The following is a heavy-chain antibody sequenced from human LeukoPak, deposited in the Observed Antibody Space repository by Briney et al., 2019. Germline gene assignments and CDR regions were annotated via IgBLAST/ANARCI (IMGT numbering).Heavy chain of an antibody. CDR3: ARHGGLCGGDCYLFDY. Sequence: SETLSLTCTVSGGSISSYYWSWIRQPPGKGLEWIGYIYYSGSTYYNPSLKSRVTISVDTSKNQFSLKLSSVTAADTAVYYCARHGGLCGGDCYLFDYWGQGTLVTVSS. CDR2: IYYSGST. V-gene: IGHV4-59*08. J-gene: IGHJ4*02. D-gene: IGHD2-21*02. CDR1: GGSISSYY.